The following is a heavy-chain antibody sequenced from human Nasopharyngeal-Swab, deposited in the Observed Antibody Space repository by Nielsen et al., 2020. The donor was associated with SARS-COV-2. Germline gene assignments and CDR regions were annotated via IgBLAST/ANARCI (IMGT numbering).Heavy chain of an antibody. CDR3: TTDVDSSSWHYYYYGMDV. Sequence: VRQAPGKGLEWVGRIKSKTDGGTTDYAAPVKGRFTISRDDSKNTLYLQTNSLKTEDTAVYYCTTDVDSSSWHYYYYGMDVWGQGTTVTVSS. CDR2: IKSKTDGGTT. V-gene: IGHV3-15*01. J-gene: IGHJ6*02. D-gene: IGHD6-13*01.